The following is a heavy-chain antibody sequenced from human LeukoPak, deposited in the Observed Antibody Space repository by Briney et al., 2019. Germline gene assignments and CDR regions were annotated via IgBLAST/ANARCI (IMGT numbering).Heavy chain of an antibody. Sequence: GSLRLSCAASGFTFSSYWMSWVRQAPGKGLEWIGEIYHTGSTNYNPSLESRVTISVDKSKNQFSLKLNSVTAADTAVYHCARKSGPLDYWGQGTLVTVSS. CDR1: GFTFSSYW. D-gene: IGHD2-15*01. J-gene: IGHJ4*02. V-gene: IGHV4-4*02. CDR3: ARKSGPLDY. CDR2: IYHTGST.